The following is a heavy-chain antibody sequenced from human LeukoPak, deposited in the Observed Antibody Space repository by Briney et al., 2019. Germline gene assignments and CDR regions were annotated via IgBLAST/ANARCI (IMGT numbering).Heavy chain of an antibody. Sequence: PGGSLRLSCAASGFTFSSYWMHWVRQAPGKGLVWVSRINSDGSSTSYADSVKGRFTISRDNAKNSLYLQMNSLRAEDTAVYYCARTIAVAGIDYWGQGTLVTVSS. CDR2: INSDGSST. D-gene: IGHD6-19*01. CDR3: ARTIAVAGIDY. V-gene: IGHV3-74*01. CDR1: GFTFSSYW. J-gene: IGHJ4*02.